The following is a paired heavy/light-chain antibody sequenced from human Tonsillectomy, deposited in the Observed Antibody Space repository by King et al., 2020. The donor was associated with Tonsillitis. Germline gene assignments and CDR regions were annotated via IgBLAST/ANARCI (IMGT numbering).Heavy chain of an antibody. CDR3: ARNVGLDGDRDDAYDL. J-gene: IGHJ3*01. V-gene: IGHV1-69*06. D-gene: IGHD7-27*01. CDR2: VVPVSGSS. Sequence: QEHLVQSAAEVKRPGSSVKVSCKASEDTFGFFAFSWLRQAPGQGPEWLGGVVPVSGSSHYAQRFQGRLTITADRSTYTVYMELTSLTSDDTAVYYCARNVGLDGDRDDAYDLWGHGTMVTVSS. CDR1: EDTFGFFA.
Light chain of an antibody. Sequence: DIQMTQSPSSLSASVGDRVTITCRASQSVSSYLNWYQQKSGQAPKLLIYGASNLQSGVPARFSGSGSATDFTLTISSLQPEDFATYYCQQTYSTPPWTFGQGTKVEI. V-gene: IGKV1-39*01. CDR3: QQTYSTPPWT. J-gene: IGKJ1*01. CDR2: GAS. CDR1: QSVSSY.